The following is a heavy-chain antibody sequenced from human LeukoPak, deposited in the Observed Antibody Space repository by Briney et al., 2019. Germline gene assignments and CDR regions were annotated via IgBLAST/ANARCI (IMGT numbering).Heavy chain of an antibody. D-gene: IGHD6-6*01. CDR2: ISGSGGST. CDR3: AKDLSWQLVNYFDY. Sequence: GSLRLYCAASGFTFSSYAMSWVRQAPGKGLEWVSAISGSGGSTYYADSVKGRFTISRDNSKNTLYLQMNSLRAEDTAVYYCAKDLSWQLVNYFDYWGQGTLVTVSS. J-gene: IGHJ4*02. CDR1: GFTFSSYA. V-gene: IGHV3-23*01.